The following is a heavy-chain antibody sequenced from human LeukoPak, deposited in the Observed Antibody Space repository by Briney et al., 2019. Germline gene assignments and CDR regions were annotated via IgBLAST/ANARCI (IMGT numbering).Heavy chain of an antibody. V-gene: IGHV3-7*01. J-gene: IGHJ5*02. Sequence: PGGSLRLSCAASGFTFSGYWMSWVRQAPGKGLEWVANIKQDGSEKYYVDSVKGRFTISRDNAKNSLYLQTNSLRAEDTAVYYCARKWFDQLLKNNWFDPWGQGTLVTVSS. D-gene: IGHD3-10*01. CDR1: GFTFSGYW. CDR3: ARKWFDQLLKNNWFDP. CDR2: IKQDGSEK.